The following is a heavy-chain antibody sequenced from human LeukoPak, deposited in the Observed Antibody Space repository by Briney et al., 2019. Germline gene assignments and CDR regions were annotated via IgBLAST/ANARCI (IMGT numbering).Heavy chain of an antibody. J-gene: IGHJ4*02. V-gene: IGHV3-48*02. Sequence: GGSLRLSCAASGFTFSSCSMNWVRQAPGKGLEWVSYISSSSSTIYYADSVKGRFTISRDNAKNSLYLQMNSLRDEDTAVYYCARGPYYDFWSGPSYYFDYWGQGTLATVSS. CDR2: ISSSSSTI. CDR1: GFTFSSCS. CDR3: ARGPYYDFWSGPSYYFDY. D-gene: IGHD3-3*01.